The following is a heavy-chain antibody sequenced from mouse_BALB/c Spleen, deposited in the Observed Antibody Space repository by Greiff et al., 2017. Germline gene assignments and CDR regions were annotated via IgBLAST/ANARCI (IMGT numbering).Heavy chain of an antibody. CDR2: ISSGGSYT. J-gene: IGHJ4*01. V-gene: IGHV5-6-4*01. D-gene: IGHD2-4*01. CDR3: TRDWADYDVYYAMDY. CDR1: GFTFSSYT. Sequence: EVKLVESGGGLVKPGGSLKLSCAASGFTFSSYTMSWVRQTPEKRLEWVATISSGGSYTYYPDSVKGRFTISRDNAKNTLYLQMSSLKSEDTAMYYCTRDWADYDVYYAMDYWGQGTSVTVSS.